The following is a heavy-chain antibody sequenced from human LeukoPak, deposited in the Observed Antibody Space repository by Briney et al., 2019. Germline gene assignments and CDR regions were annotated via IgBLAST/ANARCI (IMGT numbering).Heavy chain of an antibody. J-gene: IGHJ6*02. D-gene: IGHD1-26*01. Sequence: GGSLRLSCAATGFTFKDYGMHWVRQPPGKGLKCVSGINWNGGGTDYADSVKGRFTISRDNAKNSLYLQMTSLRPEDTALYYCAKHLRATNTYIFFGLDVWGQGTRVTVSS. CDR1: GFTFKDYG. CDR3: AKHLRATNTYIFFGLDV. CDR2: INWNGGGT. V-gene: IGHV3-9*01.